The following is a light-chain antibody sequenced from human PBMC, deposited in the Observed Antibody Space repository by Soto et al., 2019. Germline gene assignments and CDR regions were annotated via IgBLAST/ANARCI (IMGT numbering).Light chain of an antibody. Sequence: VLTQSPGTLSLSPGERATLSCRASQTVTSNYLVWYQQKPGQAPRLLIFGASSRATGVPDRFSGSGSGTDFTLTISRLEPEDFAVYYCQQRSNWPSITFGQGTRLEIK. CDR3: QQRSNWPSIT. V-gene: IGKV3D-20*02. J-gene: IGKJ5*01. CDR2: GAS. CDR1: QTVTSNY.